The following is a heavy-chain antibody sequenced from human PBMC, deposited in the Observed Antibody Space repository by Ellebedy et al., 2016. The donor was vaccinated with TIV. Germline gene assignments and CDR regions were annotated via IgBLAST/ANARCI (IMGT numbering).Heavy chain of an antibody. D-gene: IGHD2-21*01. V-gene: IGHV4-59*01. J-gene: IGHJ4*02. Sequence: MPSETLSLTCTVSGESLNTYSWSWIRQPPGKGLEWIAYVSDTGSTNYNPSLKSRATISEDTSKNQVSLKLDSVTAADTAVYYCAKGVKTVVSWGQGTLVTVS. CDR3: AKGVKTVVS. CDR2: VSDTGST. CDR1: GESLNTYS.